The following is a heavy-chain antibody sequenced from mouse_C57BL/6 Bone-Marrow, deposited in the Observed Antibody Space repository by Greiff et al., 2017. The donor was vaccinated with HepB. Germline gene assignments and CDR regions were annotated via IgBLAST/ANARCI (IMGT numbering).Heavy chain of an antibody. J-gene: IGHJ2*01. D-gene: IGHD1-1*01. Sequence: QVQLQQPGAELVKPGASVKLSCKASGYTFTSYWMHWVKQRPGQGLEWIGMIHPNSGSTNYNEKFKSKATLTVDKSSSTAYMQLSSLTSEDSAVYYCAREIGPYYYGSRGYFDYWGQGTTLTVSS. V-gene: IGHV1-64*01. CDR2: IHPNSGST. CDR3: AREIGPYYYGSRGYFDY. CDR1: GYTFTSYW.